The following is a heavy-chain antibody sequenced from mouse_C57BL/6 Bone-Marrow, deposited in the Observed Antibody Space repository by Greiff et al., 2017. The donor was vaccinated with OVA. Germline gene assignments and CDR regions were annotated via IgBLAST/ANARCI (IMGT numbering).Heavy chain of an antibody. D-gene: IGHD1-1*01. CDR1: GFSLTSYG. Sequence: VQLKESGPGLVQPSQSLSITCTVSGFSLTSYGVHWVRQSPGKGLEWLGVIWRGGSTDYNAAFMSRLSITKDNSKSQVFFKMNSLQADDTAIYYCAKNREGYYYYGSSYDAMDYWGQGTSVTVSS. J-gene: IGHJ4*01. CDR3: AKNREGYYYYGSSYDAMDY. CDR2: IWRGGST. V-gene: IGHV2-5*01.